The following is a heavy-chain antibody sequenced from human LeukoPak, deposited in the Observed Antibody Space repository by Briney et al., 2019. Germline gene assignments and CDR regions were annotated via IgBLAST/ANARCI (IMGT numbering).Heavy chain of an antibody. CDR3: ARGPDYGGRHNWFDP. CDR2: INHSGST. J-gene: IGHJ5*02. CDR1: GGSFSGYY. Sequence: SETLSLTCAVYGGSFSGYYWSWIRQPPGKGLEWIGEINHSGSTNYNPSLKSRVTISVDTSKNQFSLELSSVTAADTAVYYCARGPDYGGRHNWFDPWGQGTLVTVSS. V-gene: IGHV4-34*01. D-gene: IGHD4-23*01.